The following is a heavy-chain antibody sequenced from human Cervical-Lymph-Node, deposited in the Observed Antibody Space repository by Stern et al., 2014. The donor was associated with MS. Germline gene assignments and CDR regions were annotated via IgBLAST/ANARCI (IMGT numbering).Heavy chain of an antibody. J-gene: IGHJ4*02. CDR2: IIPIFGTA. CDR3: ARAAYSTSSYNY. V-gene: IGHV1-69*12. Sequence: QVQLVQSGAEVKKPGSSVKVSCKASGGTFNTNVISWVRQAPGQGLEWMGGIIPIFGTALYAQKFQGRGTITANESTRAGYMELSSRRSEDTAVYYCARAAYSTSSYNYWGQGTLVIVSS. D-gene: IGHD6-6*01. CDR1: GGTFNTNV.